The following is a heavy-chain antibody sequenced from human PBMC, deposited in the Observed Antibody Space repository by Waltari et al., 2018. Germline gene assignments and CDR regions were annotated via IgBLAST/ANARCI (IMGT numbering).Heavy chain of an antibody. CDR3: ARDFIWFGELLPYYYYYGMDV. V-gene: IGHV3-48*01. Sequence: EVQLVESGGGLVQPGGSLRLSCAASGFTFSSYSMNWVRQAPGTGLEWVSYISSSSTIYYADSVKGRFTISRDNAKNSLYLQMNSLRAEDTAVYYCARDFIWFGELLPYYYYYGMDVWGQGTTVTVSS. CDR1: GFTFSSYS. J-gene: IGHJ6*02. CDR2: ISSSSTI. D-gene: IGHD3-10*01.